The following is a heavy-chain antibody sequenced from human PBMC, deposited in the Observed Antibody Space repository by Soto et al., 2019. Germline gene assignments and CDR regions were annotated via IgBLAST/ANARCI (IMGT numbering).Heavy chain of an antibody. Sequence: PSETLSLTCAVSGGSISTSNWWSWVRQPPGKGLEWIGEVYRTGSTNYNPSLESRLTISVDKSKNQFSLKLTSVTAADTAVYYCARDRFMYYYDSSGFEPPDAFDIWGQGTMVTVSS. J-gene: IGHJ3*02. D-gene: IGHD3-22*01. CDR2: VYRTGST. CDR3: ARDRFMYYYDSSGFEPPDAFDI. V-gene: IGHV4-4*02. CDR1: GGSISTSNW.